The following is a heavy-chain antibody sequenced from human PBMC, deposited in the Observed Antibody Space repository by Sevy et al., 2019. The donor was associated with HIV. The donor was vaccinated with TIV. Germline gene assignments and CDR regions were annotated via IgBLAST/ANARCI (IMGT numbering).Heavy chain of an antibody. V-gene: IGHV4-31*03. D-gene: IGHD4-4*01. CDR1: GGSISSGGYY. CDR2: IYYSGST. J-gene: IGHJ3*02. Sequence: SETLSLTCTVSGGSISSGGYYWSWIRQHPGKGLEWIGYIYYSGSTYYNPSLKSRVTISVDTSKNQFSLKLSSVTAADTAVYYCARGEGDYSTADAFGIWGQGTMVTVSS. CDR3: ARGEGDYSTADAFGI.